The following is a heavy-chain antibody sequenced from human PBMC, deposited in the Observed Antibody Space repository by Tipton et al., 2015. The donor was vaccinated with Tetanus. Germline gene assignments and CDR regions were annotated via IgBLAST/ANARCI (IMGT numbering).Heavy chain of an antibody. CDR1: GFSFSTYH. V-gene: IGHV3-48*01. J-gene: IGHJ4*02. CDR3: VSGSALDY. Sequence: SLRLSCATSGFSFSTYHMNWVRQAPGKGLEWVSYIRRDSTTMYYADSVTGRFTVSRDNAKNSLFLEMNSLRADDTAVYYCVSGSALDYWGQGTLITVSS. CDR2: IRRDSTTM. D-gene: IGHD6-25*01.